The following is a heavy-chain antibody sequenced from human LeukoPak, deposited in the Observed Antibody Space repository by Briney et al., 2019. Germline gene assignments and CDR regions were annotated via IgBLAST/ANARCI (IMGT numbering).Heavy chain of an antibody. CDR1: GFTFSRYG. Sequence: GGSLRLSCAASGFTFSRYGMHWVRQAPGKGLEWVAVISYDGSNKYYADSVKGRFTISRDNSKNTLYLQMNSLRAEDTAVYYCASEVPIVGATPGGFDYWGQGTLVTVSS. D-gene: IGHD1-26*01. J-gene: IGHJ4*02. V-gene: IGHV3-30*03. CDR3: ASEVPIVGATPGGFDY. CDR2: ISYDGSNK.